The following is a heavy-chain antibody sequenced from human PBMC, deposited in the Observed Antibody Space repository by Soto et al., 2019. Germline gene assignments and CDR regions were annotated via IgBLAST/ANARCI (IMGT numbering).Heavy chain of an antibody. CDR1: GGSFSGYY. V-gene: IGHV4-34*01. Sequence: QVQLQQSGAGLLKPSETLSLTCAVYGGSFSGYYWSWIRQPPGKGLEWIGEINHSGSTNYNPSLKSRVTISVDTSKNQFSLKLSSVTAADTAVYYCEREGGLRYYYYYYMDVWGKGTTVTVSS. CDR2: INHSGST. J-gene: IGHJ6*03. CDR3: EREGGLRYYYYYYMDV. D-gene: IGHD4-17*01.